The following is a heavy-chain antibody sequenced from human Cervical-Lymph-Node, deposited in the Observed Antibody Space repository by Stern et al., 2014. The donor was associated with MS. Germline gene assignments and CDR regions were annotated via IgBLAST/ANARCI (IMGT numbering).Heavy chain of an antibody. CDR1: GFSLSTFGEG. CDR3: VHAHVGLDP. V-gene: IGHV2-5*02. J-gene: IGHJ5*02. Sequence: SGPTVMRPTQTLTLTCTFSGFSLSTFGEGVGWVRQPPGQALEWLALIYWDDEKRYNPSRKSRLTITKDTSKNQVVFTVTNVVPVDTATYYCVHAHVGLDPWGQGIRVTVSS. CDR2: IYWDDEK. D-gene: IGHD3-16*01.